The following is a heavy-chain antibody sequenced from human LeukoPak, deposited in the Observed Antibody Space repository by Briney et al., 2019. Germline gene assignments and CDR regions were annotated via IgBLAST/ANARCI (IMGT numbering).Heavy chain of an antibody. CDR3: ARGWGVTGTTFDY. Sequence: PLETLSLTCTVSGGSISSYYWSWIRQPPGKGLEWIGYIYYSGSTNYNPSLKSRVTISVDTSKNQFSLKLSSVTAADTAVYYCARGWGVTGTTFDYWGQGTLVTVSS. J-gene: IGHJ4*02. CDR1: GGSISSYY. D-gene: IGHD1-20*01. CDR2: IYYSGST. V-gene: IGHV4-59*01.